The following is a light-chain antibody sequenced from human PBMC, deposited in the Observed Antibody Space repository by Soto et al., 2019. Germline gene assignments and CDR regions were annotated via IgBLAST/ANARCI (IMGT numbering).Light chain of an antibody. CDR2: DAS. J-gene: IGKJ5*01. Sequence: DIQMTQSPSSLSASVGDRVTVTCQASQDISNYLNWYQQKPGKAPKLLIYDASNLETGVPSRFSGSRSGTDFTFTINSLEPEDIATYYCQQYDNLPITFGQGTRLEIK. V-gene: IGKV1-33*01. CDR1: QDISNY. CDR3: QQYDNLPIT.